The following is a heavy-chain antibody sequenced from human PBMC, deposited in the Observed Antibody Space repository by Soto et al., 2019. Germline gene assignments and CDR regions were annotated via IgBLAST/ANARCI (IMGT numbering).Heavy chain of an antibody. CDR3: ARDSGYSSHFDY. J-gene: IGHJ4*02. D-gene: IGHD6-13*01. CDR1: GGSISSYY. Sequence: SETLSLTCTVSGGSISSYYWSWIRQPPGKGLEWIGYIYYSGSTNYNPSLKSRVTISVDTSKNQFSLKLSSVTAADTAVYYCARDSGYSSHFDYWGQGTLVTVSS. V-gene: IGHV4-59*01. CDR2: IYYSGST.